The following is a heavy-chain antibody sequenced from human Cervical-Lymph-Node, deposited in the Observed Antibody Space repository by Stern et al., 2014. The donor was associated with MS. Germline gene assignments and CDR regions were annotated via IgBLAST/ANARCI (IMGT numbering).Heavy chain of an antibody. CDR3: ARVGSARRGSGWFDP. Sequence: VQLVQSGAEVKKPGAAVRVSCKTSGGVSCGREAPGLGLERRGGLAPVLSITNYAQKFQGRVTITADESTSTTYMELSSLRSDDTAVYYCARVGSARRGSGWFDPWGQGTLVTVSS. CDR2: LAPVLSIT. CDR1: GGV. V-gene: IGHV1-69*01. J-gene: IGHJ5*02. D-gene: IGHD3-10*01.